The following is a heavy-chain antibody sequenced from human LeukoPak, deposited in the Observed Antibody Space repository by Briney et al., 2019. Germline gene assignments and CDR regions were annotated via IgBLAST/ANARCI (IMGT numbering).Heavy chain of an antibody. CDR2: IHSNGGT. V-gene: IGHV4-59*08. Sequence: SETLSLTCSVSGGSISNFYWSWIRQPPGKGWEWLGNIHSNGGTNYNPALKSRVTMSVDTSKNQFSLKLNSVTAADTAVYYCARHVSGIYGSRGDFDYWGPGTLVTVSS. CDR1: GGSISNFY. D-gene: IGHD3-10*01. CDR3: ARHVSGIYGSRGDFDY. J-gene: IGHJ4*02.